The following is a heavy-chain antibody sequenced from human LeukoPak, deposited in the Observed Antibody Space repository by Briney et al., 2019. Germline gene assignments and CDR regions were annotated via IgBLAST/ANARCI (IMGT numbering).Heavy chain of an antibody. V-gene: IGHV1-46*01. Sequence: ASVKVSCTASGYTFTSYYMHWVRQAPGQGLEWMGIINPGGGSTSYAQKFQGRVTMTRDTSTSTVYMELSSLRSEDTAVYYCARALYYDFWSGYYKEENWFDPWGQGTLVTVSS. CDR2: INPGGGST. CDR3: ARALYYDFWSGYYKEENWFDP. D-gene: IGHD3-3*01. CDR1: GYTFTSYY. J-gene: IGHJ5*02.